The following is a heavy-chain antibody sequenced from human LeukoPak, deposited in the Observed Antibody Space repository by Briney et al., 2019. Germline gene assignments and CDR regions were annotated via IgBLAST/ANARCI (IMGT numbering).Heavy chain of an antibody. CDR2: IKQDGSAN. J-gene: IGHJ4*02. Sequence: GGSLRLSCAASGFTFSSFWMTWVRQAPGKGLERVANIKQDGSANFYMDSVKGRFTISRDNAKTSLYLEMNSLRAEDTAVYYCARGPWYFDYWGQGALVTVSS. V-gene: IGHV3-7*01. CDR3: ARGPWYFDY. CDR1: GFTFSSFW.